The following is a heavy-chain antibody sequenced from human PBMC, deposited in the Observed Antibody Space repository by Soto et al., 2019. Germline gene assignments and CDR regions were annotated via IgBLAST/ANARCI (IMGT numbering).Heavy chain of an antibody. J-gene: IGHJ4*02. Sequence: PSETLSLTCTVSGGSISSSSFYWVWIRQPPGKGLEWIGSVYYSGSTYYNPSLKSRVTISVDTSEKQFSLKVSSVTAADTAVYYCARQVVDGTMAGTGSFDYWGQGTLVTVSS. V-gene: IGHV4-39*01. D-gene: IGHD3-10*01. CDR2: VYYSGST. CDR1: GGSISSSSFY. CDR3: ARQVVDGTMAGTGSFDY.